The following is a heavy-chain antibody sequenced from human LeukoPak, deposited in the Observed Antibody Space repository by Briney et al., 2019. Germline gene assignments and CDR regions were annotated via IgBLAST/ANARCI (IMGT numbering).Heavy chain of an antibody. Sequence: SETLSLTCTVSGGSISSYYWSWIRQPPGKGLGWIGYIYYSGSTNYNPSLKCRVTISLDTSKNQFSLKLSSVTAADTAVYYCARLGCGGGSCYSARGGYYYYYMDVWGKGTTVTVSS. CDR1: GGSISSYY. J-gene: IGHJ6*03. V-gene: IGHV4-59*08. CDR2: IYYSGST. D-gene: IGHD2-15*01. CDR3: ARLGCGGGSCYSARGGYYYYYMDV.